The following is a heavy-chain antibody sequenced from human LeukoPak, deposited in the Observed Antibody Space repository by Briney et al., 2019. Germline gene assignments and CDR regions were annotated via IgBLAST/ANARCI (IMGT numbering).Heavy chain of an antibody. V-gene: IGHV3-21*06. Sequence: PGGSLRLSCAASGFTFNSYSMNWVRQAPGKGLEWVSSISYSSTSVFYADSVEGRFTISRDDAKNSLYLQVNSLRAEDTAVYYCATYSNSNGREFQYWGQGTLVTVSS. CDR1: GFTFNSYS. J-gene: IGHJ1*01. CDR3: ATYSNSNGREFQY. CDR2: ISYSSTSV. D-gene: IGHD2/OR15-2a*01.